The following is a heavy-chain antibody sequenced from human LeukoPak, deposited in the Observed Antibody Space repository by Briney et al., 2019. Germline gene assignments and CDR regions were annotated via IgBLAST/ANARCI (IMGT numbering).Heavy chain of an antibody. D-gene: IGHD3-3*01. Sequence: SETLSLTCTGSGGSISSYYWSWIRQPAGKGLEWIGRIYTSGSTNYNPSLKSRVTMSVDTSKNQFSLKLSSVTAADTAVYYCARQSGDFWSGYYPLDYWGQGTLVTVSS. CDR3: ARQSGDFWSGYYPLDY. CDR2: IYTSGST. J-gene: IGHJ4*02. CDR1: GGSISSYY. V-gene: IGHV4-4*07.